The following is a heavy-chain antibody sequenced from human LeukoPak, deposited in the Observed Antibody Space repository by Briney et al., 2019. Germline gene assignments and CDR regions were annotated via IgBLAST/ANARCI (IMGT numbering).Heavy chain of an antibody. D-gene: IGHD2-15*01. CDR3: ARQEYCSGGSCYTWFDP. V-gene: IGHV5-51*01. CDR2: IYPGDSDT. CDR1: GYSFTSYW. Sequence: GESLKISCKGSGYSFTSYWIVRVRQMPGKGLEWMGIIYPGDSDTRYSPSFQGQVTISADKSISTAYLQWSSLKASDTAMYYCARQEYCSGGSCYTWFDPWGQGTLVTVSS. J-gene: IGHJ5*02.